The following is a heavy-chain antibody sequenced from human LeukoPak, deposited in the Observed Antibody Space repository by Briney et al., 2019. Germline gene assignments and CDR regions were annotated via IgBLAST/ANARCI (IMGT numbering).Heavy chain of an antibody. V-gene: IGHV3-30-3*01. CDR3: ARDQAYYYDSSEAFDI. CDR2: ISYDGSSK. D-gene: IGHD3-22*01. J-gene: IGHJ3*02. CDR1: GFTFSSYA. Sequence: PGRSLRLSCAASGFTFSSYAMHWVRQAPGKGLEWVTVISYDGSSKYYADSVKGRFTISRDNSKNTLYLQMNSLRAEDTAVYYCARDQAYYYDSSEAFDIWGQGTMVTVSS.